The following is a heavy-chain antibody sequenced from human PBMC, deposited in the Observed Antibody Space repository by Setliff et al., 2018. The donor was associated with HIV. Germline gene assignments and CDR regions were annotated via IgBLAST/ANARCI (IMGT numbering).Heavy chain of an antibody. V-gene: IGHV4-39*01. CDR3: ARQREVYGTVYYYYMDV. Sequence: SETLSLTCNVSGGAISSSSYYWFWIRQPPGKGLEWIGSIFYSGSTYYNPSLKSRLTISVDTSKTQFSLKLRSVTAADTAVYYCARQREVYGTVYYYYMDVWGKGTTVTVSS. CDR1: GGAISSSSYY. D-gene: IGHD4-17*01. J-gene: IGHJ6*03. CDR2: IFYSGST.